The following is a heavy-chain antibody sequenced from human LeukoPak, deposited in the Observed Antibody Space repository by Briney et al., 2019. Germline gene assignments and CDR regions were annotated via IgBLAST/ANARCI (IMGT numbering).Heavy chain of an antibody. CDR2: VFHSGST. CDR3: ARDSSGYHRIDY. V-gene: IGHV4-59*08. J-gene: IGHJ4*02. CDR1: GGSISSYY. D-gene: IGHD3-22*01. Sequence: SETLSLTCTVSGGSISSYYWSWIRQPPGKGLESIGYVFHSGSTNYNPSLKSRVTISVDTSKNQFSLKLTSVTAADTAVYYCARDSSGYHRIDYWGQGTLATVSS.